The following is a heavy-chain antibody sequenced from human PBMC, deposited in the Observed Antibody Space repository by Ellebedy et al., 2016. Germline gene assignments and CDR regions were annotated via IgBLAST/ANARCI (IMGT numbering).Heavy chain of an antibody. Sequence: SETLSLTXTVSGGSISSYYWSWIRQPPGKGLEWIGYIYYSGSTNYNPSLKSRVTISVDTSKNQFSLKLSAVTAADTAVYYCARQDYSSGYYLGFDYWGQGTLVTVSS. CDR2: IYYSGST. V-gene: IGHV4-59*08. CDR3: ARQDYSSGYYLGFDY. J-gene: IGHJ4*02. D-gene: IGHD3-22*01. CDR1: GGSISSYY.